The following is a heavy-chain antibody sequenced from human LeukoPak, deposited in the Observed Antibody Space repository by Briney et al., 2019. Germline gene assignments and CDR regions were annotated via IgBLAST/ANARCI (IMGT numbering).Heavy chain of an antibody. J-gene: IGHJ4*02. Sequence: SETLSLTCTVSGGSISSYYWSWIRQPAGKGLEWIGRIYTSGSTNYNPSLKSRVTMSVDTSKNQFSLKLSSVTAADTAVYYCARDLYDTVTTKAALDYWGQGTLVTVSS. D-gene: IGHD4-11*01. CDR2: IYTSGST. CDR3: ARDLYDTVTTKAALDY. V-gene: IGHV4-4*07. CDR1: GGSISSYY.